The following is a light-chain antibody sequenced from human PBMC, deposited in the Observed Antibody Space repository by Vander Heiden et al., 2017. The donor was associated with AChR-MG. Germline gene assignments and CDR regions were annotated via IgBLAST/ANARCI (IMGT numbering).Light chain of an antibody. J-gene: IGLJ3*02. CDR2: DVS. Sequence: QSALTQPASVSGSPGQSVAISCPGTSNHVGSYNYVSWYQHPPGKALIVIIFDVSRRPSGVANRFSGSKSGNTASLTISGLQAEDEADYYCSSYTGSSTWVFGGGTKVTVL. CDR1: SNHVGSYNY. V-gene: IGLV2-14*03. CDR3: SSYTGSSTWV.